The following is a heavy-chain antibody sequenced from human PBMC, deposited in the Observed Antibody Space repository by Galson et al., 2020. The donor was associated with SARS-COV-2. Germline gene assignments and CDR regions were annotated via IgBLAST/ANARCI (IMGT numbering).Heavy chain of an antibody. CDR1: GGSISSYY. J-gene: IGHJ4*02. CDR2: IYYSGNT. CDR3: ATGGY. Sequence: SETLSLTCAVSGGSISSYYWSWIRQPPGKGLEWIGDIYYSGNTNYNPSLKSRVTISVDTSKNQFSLKLSSVTAADTAVYYCATGGYGVQGTLVTVSS. V-gene: IGHV4-59*01. D-gene: IGHD3-10*01.